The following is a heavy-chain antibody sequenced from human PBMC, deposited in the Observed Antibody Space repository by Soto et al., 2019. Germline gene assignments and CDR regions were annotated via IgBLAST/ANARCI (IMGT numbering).Heavy chain of an antibody. CDR2: FSLSGTT. J-gene: IGHJ4*02. D-gene: IGHD2-8*02. V-gene: IGHV4-4*07. CDR3: ARGMTPPGAPAWYYFDS. CDR1: GASITGSSY. Sequence: SETLSLTCTVSGASITGSSYWSLIRQPAGKGLEWIGRFSLSGTTNYNPSLRSRVTMSADVSKNQFSLRLTSVTAADTALYYCARGMTPPGAPAWYYFDSWGQGTLVTVS.